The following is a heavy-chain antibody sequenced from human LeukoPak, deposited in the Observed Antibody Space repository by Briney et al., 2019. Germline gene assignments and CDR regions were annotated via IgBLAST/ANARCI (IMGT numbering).Heavy chain of an antibody. J-gene: IGHJ4*02. D-gene: IGHD5-18*01. CDR3: ARGTRGLDSGYSHVDY. CDR1: GYIFTGSY. V-gene: IGHV1-2*04. CDR2: INPDSGDT. Sequence: ASVTVSCTASGYIFTGSYIYWVRQAPGQGLEWLGWINPDSGDTNYAQKFQGWVTMTRDTSISTVYVELSRLRSDDTAVYYCARGTRGLDSGYSHVDYWGQGTLVTVSP.